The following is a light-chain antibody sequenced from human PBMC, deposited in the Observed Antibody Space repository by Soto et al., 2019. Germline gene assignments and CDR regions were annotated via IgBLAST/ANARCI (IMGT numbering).Light chain of an antibody. CDR2: AAS. V-gene: IGKV1-12*01. Sequence: DIQMPQSPSSVSASVGDRVTITCRASQGIRSWLAWYQQKPGKAPKLLIYAASSLQSGVPSRFNGSRSGTDFTLTISSLQPADFSAYYCQQANSFPLTFVGGTNVEIK. CDR3: QQANSFPLT. J-gene: IGKJ4*01. CDR1: QGIRSW.